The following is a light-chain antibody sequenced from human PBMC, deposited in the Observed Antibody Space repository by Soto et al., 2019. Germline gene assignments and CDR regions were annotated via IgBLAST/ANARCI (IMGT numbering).Light chain of an antibody. V-gene: IGLV1-44*01. CDR1: SSNIGSNT. CDR2: SNN. CDR3: AAWDDSLNGHWV. Sequence: QTVVTQPPSASGTPGQRVTISCSGSSSNIGSNTVNWYQQLPGTAPKLLIYSNNQRPSGVPDRFSGSKSGTSASLAISGLQSEYEADYYCAAWDDSLNGHWVFGGGTKLTVL. J-gene: IGLJ3*02.